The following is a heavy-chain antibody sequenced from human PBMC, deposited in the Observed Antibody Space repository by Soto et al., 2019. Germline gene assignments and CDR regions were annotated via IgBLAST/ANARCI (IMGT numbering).Heavy chain of an antibody. D-gene: IGHD7-27*01. Sequence: EVQLVESGGGLIQPGGSLRLSCAASGFTVSSNYMTWVRQTPGKGLEWVSLIYSGGSTFYADSVKGRFTISRDNSRNTLYLQMNSLRAEDAAVYYRASATSPWVFDYWGQGTLVTVSS. CDR3: ASATSPWVFDY. CDR1: GFTVSSNY. CDR2: IYSGGST. V-gene: IGHV3-53*01. J-gene: IGHJ4*02.